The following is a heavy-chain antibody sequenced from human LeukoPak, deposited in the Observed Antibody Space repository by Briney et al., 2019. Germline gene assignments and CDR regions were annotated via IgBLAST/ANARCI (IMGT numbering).Heavy chain of an antibody. CDR2: IGGSGTT. CDR3: AKGRIQNAFDI. V-gene: IGHV3-23*01. Sequence: GGSLRLSCAASGFTFSNYAMSWVRRTPGKGLEWVSSIGGSGTTYYADSVKGRLTISRDNSKNTLYLQMNSLRAEDTAVYYCAKGRIQNAFDIWGQGTMVTVS. CDR1: GFTFSNYA. J-gene: IGHJ3*02.